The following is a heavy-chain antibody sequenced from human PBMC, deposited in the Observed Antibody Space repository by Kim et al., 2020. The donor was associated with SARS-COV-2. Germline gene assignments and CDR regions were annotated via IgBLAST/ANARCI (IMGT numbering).Heavy chain of an antibody. D-gene: IGHD6-13*01. V-gene: IGHV3-15*01. CDR1: GFTFSNAW. Sequence: GGSLRLSCAASGFTFSNAWMSWVRQAPGKGLEWVGRIKSKTDGGTTDYAAPVKGRFTIPRDDSKNTLYLQMNSLKTEDTAVYYCTTLLIAAAGTYYYYGMDVWGQGTTVTVSS. J-gene: IGHJ6*02. CDR3: TTLLIAAAGTYYYYGMDV. CDR2: IKSKTDGGTT.